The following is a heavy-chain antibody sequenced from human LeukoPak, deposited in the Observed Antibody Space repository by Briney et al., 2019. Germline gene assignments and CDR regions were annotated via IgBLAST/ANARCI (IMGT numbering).Heavy chain of an antibody. V-gene: IGHV4-61*02. J-gene: IGHJ4*02. Sequence: SETLSLTCTVSGGSISSSSYYWSWIRQPAGKGLEWIGRIYTSGSTNYNPSLKSRVTMSVDTSKNQFSLKLSSVTAADTAVYYCARGPTTVTRAFDYWGQGTLVTVSP. CDR1: GGSISSSSYY. D-gene: IGHD4-17*01. CDR3: ARGPTTVTRAFDY. CDR2: IYTSGST.